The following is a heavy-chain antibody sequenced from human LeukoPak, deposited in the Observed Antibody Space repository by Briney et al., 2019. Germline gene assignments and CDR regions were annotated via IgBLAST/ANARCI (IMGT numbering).Heavy chain of an antibody. CDR1: GFTFDDYG. D-gene: IGHD2-2*01. CDR3: ARVRSSPIEYQLPPRFDYYYYMDV. V-gene: IGHV3-20*01. J-gene: IGHJ6*03. CDR2: INWNGGST. Sequence: GGSLRLSCAASGFTFDDYGMSWVRQAPGKGLEWVSGINWNGGSTGYADSVKGRFTISRDNAKNSLYLQMNSLRAEDTALYHCARVRSSPIEYQLPPRFDYYYYMDVWGKGTTVTVSS.